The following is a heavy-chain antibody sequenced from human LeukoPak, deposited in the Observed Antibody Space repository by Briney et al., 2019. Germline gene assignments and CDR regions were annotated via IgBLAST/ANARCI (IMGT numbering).Heavy chain of an antibody. D-gene: IGHD6-13*01. J-gene: IGHJ1*01. CDR2: TIPILGIA. Sequence: SVKVSCKASGGTFSSYAISWVRQAPGQGLEWMGRTIPILGIANYAQKFQGRVTITADKSTSTAYMELSSLRSEDTAVYYCARVGPDSSWYAEYFQHWGQGTLVTVSP. V-gene: IGHV1-69*04. CDR1: GGTFSSYA. CDR3: ARVGPDSSWYAEYFQH.